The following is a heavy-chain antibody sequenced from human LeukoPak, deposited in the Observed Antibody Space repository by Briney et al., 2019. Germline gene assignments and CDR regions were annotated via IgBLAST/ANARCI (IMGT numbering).Heavy chain of an antibody. CDR3: ARDRGSGYYDY. CDR2: IYSGDST. CDR1: GFTVSSNY. J-gene: IGHJ4*02. D-gene: IGHD3-22*01. Sequence: GGSLRLSCAASGFTVSSNYMSWVRQAPGKGPEWVSVIYSGDSTYYADSVKGRFTISRDNSKNTLYLQMNSLRAEDTAVYYCARDRGSGYYDYWGQGTLVTVSS. V-gene: IGHV3-53*01.